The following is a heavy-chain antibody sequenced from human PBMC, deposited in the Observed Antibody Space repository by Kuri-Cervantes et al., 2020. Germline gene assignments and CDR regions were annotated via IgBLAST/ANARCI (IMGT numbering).Heavy chain of an antibody. V-gene: IGHV1-45*02. CDR3: ARPTTVASTSDAFDI. CDR2: ITPFNGNT. Sequence: SVKVSCKASGYTFTYRYLHWVRQAPGQALEWMGWITPFNGNTNYAQKFQDRVTITRDRSMSTAYMELSSLRSEDTAMYYCARPTTVASTSDAFDIWGQGTMVTVSS. J-gene: IGHJ3*02. CDR1: GYTFTYRY. D-gene: IGHD4-23*01.